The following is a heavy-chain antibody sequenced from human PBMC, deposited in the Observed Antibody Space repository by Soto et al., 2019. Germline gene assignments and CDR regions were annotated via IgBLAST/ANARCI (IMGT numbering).Heavy chain of an antibody. V-gene: IGHV4-4*07. Sequence: SETLSLTCTVSGGSISSYYWSWIRQPAGKGLEWIGRIYTSGSTNYNPSLKSRVTMSVDTSKNQFSLKLSSVTAADTAVYYCERDLILMIGSGNEDYYYYGMDVWGQGTTVTVSS. D-gene: IGHD3-10*01. CDR3: ERDLILMIGSGNEDYYYYGMDV. CDR1: GGSISSYY. J-gene: IGHJ6*02. CDR2: IYTSGST.